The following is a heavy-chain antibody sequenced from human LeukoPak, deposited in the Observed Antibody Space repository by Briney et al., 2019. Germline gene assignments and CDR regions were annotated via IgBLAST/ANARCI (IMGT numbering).Heavy chain of an antibody. CDR1: GFTFSSCA. D-gene: IGHD3-10*01. V-gene: IGHV3-66*01. CDR2: IYSGGST. CDR3: ARGRSGAFDY. J-gene: IGHJ4*02. Sequence: PGGSLRLSCSASGFTFSSCAMHWVRQAPGKGLEWVSIIYSGGSTYYADSVKGRFTISRDNSKSTLYLQMNNLRAEDTAVYYCARGRSGAFDYWGQGTLVTVSS.